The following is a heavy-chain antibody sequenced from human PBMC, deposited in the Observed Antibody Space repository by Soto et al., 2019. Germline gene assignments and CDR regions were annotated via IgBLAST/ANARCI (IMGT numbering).Heavy chain of an antibody. CDR2: INPSGGST. CDR1: GYTFTSYY. V-gene: IGHV1-46*03. Sequence: ASVKVSCKASGYTFTSYYMHWVRQAPGQGLEWMGIINPSGGSTSYAQKFQGRVTMTRDTSTSTVYMELSSLRSEDTAVYYCARGLAPRLGDFWIGYYNDYYYYYMGVWGKGTKVTVSS. D-gene: IGHD3-3*01. CDR3: ARGLAPRLGDFWIGYYNDYYYYYMGV. J-gene: IGHJ6*03.